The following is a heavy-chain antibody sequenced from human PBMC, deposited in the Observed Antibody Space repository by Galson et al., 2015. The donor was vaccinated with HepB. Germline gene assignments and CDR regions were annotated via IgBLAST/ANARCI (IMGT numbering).Heavy chain of an antibody. CDR3: VTGRTPFYFHY. CDR2: FYPGDSET. V-gene: IGHV5-51*03. D-gene: IGHD2-8*02. J-gene: IGHJ4*02. Sequence: QSGAEVKKPGESLKISCKGSGYNFASYWIGWVRQMPGKGLEWMGIFYPGDSETRYSPSFQGQVTISADKSISTAYLQWSSLKASDTAIYYCVTGRTPFYFHYWGQGTLVTVSS. CDR1: GYNFASYW.